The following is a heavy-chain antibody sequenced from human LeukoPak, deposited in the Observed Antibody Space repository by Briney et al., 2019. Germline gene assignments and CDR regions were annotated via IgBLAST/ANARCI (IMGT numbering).Heavy chain of an antibody. V-gene: IGHV3-74*01. CDR1: GFSVYGHW. CDR3: VTQYTYLDS. CDR2: LNSDGSSR. D-gene: IGHD1-1*01. J-gene: IGHJ5*01. Sequence: QPGGSLRLSCAASGFSVYGHWFHWIRQFPGKGVEWVSRLNSDGSSRSYADSVKGRFSISRDDVEDTLYLQMNSLRGEDTAVYYCVTQYTYLDSWGPGTLVTVSS.